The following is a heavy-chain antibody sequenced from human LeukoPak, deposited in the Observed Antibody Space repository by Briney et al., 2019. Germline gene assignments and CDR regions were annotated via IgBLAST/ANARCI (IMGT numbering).Heavy chain of an antibody. Sequence: SETLSLTCTVSGSSISSGYYWGWIRQPPGKGLEWIGNIYHSGSTYYNPSLKSRVTISVDTSKNQFSLKLSSVTAADTAVYYCAREPRIVVVPTTTIFDYWGQGTLVTVSS. V-gene: IGHV4-38-2*02. D-gene: IGHD3-22*01. CDR2: IYHSGST. CDR3: AREPRIVVVPTTTIFDY. J-gene: IGHJ4*02. CDR1: GSSISSGYY.